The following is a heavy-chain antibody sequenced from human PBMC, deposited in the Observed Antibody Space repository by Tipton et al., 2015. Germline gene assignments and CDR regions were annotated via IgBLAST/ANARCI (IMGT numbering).Heavy chain of an antibody. Sequence: SLRLSCSAFGFTFSRYAMNWVRQAPGQGLEYVSAISTNGYNTYYADSVKGRFTISRDNSKNTVYLQMSSLRAEDTAVYYCVKDGYYYDSSGYSPLDYWGQGTLVTVSA. CDR1: GFTFSRYA. D-gene: IGHD3-22*01. CDR3: VKDGYYYDSSGYSPLDY. CDR2: ISTNGYNT. V-gene: IGHV3-64D*08. J-gene: IGHJ4*02.